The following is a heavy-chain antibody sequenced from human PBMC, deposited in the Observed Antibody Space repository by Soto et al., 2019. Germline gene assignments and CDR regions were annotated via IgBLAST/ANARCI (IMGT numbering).Heavy chain of an antibody. CDR1: GGSMIAYY. Sequence: SETLSLTCTVSGGSMIAYYWNWMRQPPGKGLQWIGYTYYSGSTTYNPSLKSRVTISVDSSKNQFSLKLDSVTPADTAVYYCARVRGTAGKIYFDYWGPGILVTVSS. J-gene: IGHJ4*02. D-gene: IGHD6-13*01. CDR2: TYYSGST. CDR3: ARVRGTAGKIYFDY. V-gene: IGHV4-59*01.